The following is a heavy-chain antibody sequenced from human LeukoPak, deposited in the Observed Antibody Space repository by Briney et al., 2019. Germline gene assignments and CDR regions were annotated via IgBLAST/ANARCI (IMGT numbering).Heavy chain of an antibody. J-gene: IGHJ3*02. D-gene: IGHD4-17*01. CDR2: ISGSGGST. CDR3: AKDLYGDYDWGAFDI. Sequence: GGSLRLSCAASGFTFSSYSMNWVRQAPGKGLEWVSSISGSGGSTYYADSVKGRFTISRDNSKNTLYLQMNSLRAEDTAVYYCAKDLYGDYDWGAFDIWGQGTMVTVSS. CDR1: GFTFSSYS. V-gene: IGHV3-23*01.